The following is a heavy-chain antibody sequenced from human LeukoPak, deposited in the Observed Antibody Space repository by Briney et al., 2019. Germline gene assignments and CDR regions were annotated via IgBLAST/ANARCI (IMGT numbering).Heavy chain of an antibody. V-gene: IGHV3-48*01. J-gene: IGHJ5*02. CDR2: LSSDNYTI. CDR3: ARVATDGGGFDP. CDR1: GFVFSSYA. Sequence: GGSLRLSCAASGFVFSSYAMSWVRQAPGKGLEWISYLSSDNYTIYYADSVKGRFIISRDNAKDSLYLQMNSLRAEDTAVYYCARVATDGGGFDPWGQGTLVTVSS. D-gene: IGHD3-16*01.